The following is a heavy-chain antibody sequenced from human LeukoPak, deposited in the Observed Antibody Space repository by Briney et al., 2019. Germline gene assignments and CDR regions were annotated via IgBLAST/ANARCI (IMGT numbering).Heavy chain of an antibody. J-gene: IGHJ4*02. Sequence: PGGSLRLSCAASGFTFDDYGMSWVRQAPGKGLEWVSGINWNGGSTGYADSVKGRFTISRDNAKNSLYLQMNSLRAEDTALYYCARAQSRFGEGALGYWGQGTLVTVSS. CDR3: ARAQSRFGEGALGY. CDR1: GFTFDDYG. D-gene: IGHD3-10*01. CDR2: INWNGGST. V-gene: IGHV3-20*04.